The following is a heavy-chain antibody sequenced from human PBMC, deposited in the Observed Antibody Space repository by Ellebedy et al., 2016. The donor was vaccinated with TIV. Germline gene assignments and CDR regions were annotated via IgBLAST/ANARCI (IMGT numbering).Heavy chain of an antibody. J-gene: IGHJ5*02. D-gene: IGHD1-26*01. Sequence: SETLSLXCPVSDGSINNDSYYWGWIRQPPGKGLEWIGSIYYSGITYYNPSLGSRITISIDTSKNYSSLRLSSVTAADTAVYYCARLRKKWELGRGWFDPWGQGTLVTVSS. CDR3: ARLRKKWELGRGWFDP. V-gene: IGHV4-39*07. CDR2: IYYSGIT. CDR1: DGSINNDSYY.